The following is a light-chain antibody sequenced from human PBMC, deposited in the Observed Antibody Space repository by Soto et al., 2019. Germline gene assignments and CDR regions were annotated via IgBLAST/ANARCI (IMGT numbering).Light chain of an antibody. CDR2: GAS. CDR1: QSVSSN. V-gene: IGKV3-15*01. CDR3: QQYNNWKT. Sequence: EIVLTQSPGTLSLSPGERATLSCRASQSVSSNLAWYQQKPGQAPRLLIYGASTRATGIPARFSGSGSGTEFTLTISSLQPEDFAVYYCQQYNNWKTFGQGTKVDIK. J-gene: IGKJ1*01.